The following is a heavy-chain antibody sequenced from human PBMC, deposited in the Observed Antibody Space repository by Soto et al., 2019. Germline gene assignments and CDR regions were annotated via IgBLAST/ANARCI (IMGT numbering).Heavy chain of an antibody. CDR3: AKSAYYDFWSGYAFDI. V-gene: IGHV3-23*01. D-gene: IGHD3-3*01. J-gene: IGHJ3*02. Sequence: EVQLLESGGGLVQPGGSLRLSCAASGFTFSSYAMSWVRQAPGKGLELVSAISGSGGSTDYADSVKGRFTISRDNSKNTLYLQMNSLRAEDTAVYYCAKSAYYDFWSGYAFDIWGQGTMVTVSS. CDR2: ISGSGGST. CDR1: GFTFSSYA.